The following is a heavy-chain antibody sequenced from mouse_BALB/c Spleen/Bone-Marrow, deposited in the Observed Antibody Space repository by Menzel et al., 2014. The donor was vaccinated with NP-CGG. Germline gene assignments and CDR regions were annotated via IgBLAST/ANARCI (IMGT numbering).Heavy chain of an antibody. CDR2: ISSGGSYI. Sequence: EVKLMESGGGLVKPGGSLKLSCAASGFTFSGYAMSWVRQSPEKRLEWVATISSGGSYIHYPDSVKGRFTISRDNAKNTLYPQMSSLRPEDTAIYYCARPDPWFAYWGQGTLVTVSA. J-gene: IGHJ3*01. CDR3: ARPDPWFAY. CDR1: GFTFSGYA. V-gene: IGHV5-9-1*01.